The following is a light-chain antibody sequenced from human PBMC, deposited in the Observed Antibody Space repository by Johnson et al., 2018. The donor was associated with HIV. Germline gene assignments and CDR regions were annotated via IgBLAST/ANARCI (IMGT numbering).Light chain of an antibody. CDR3: GTWDSSLSAGKPGVAARVLENV. V-gene: IGLV1-51*01. CDR2: DNN. J-gene: IGLJ1*01. CDR1: SSNIGNNY. Sequence: QSVLTQPPSVSAAPGQKVTISCSGSSSNIGNNYVSWYQQLPGTAPKLLIYDNNKRPSGIPDRFSGSKSGTSATLGITGLQTGDEADYYCGTWDSSLSAGKPGVAARVLENVFGTGTKVTVL.